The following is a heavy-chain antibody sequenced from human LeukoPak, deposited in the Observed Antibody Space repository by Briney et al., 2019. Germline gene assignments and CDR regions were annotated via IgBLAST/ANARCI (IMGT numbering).Heavy chain of an antibody. J-gene: IGHJ5*02. Sequence: ASVKLLYKASGYTFTGYYMHWVRQAPGQGLEWMGWINPNSGGTNYAQKFQGRVTMTRDTSISTAYMELSRLRSDDTAVYYCARDGGSSWYLGFNWFDAWGQGTVVSVSS. V-gene: IGHV1-2*02. D-gene: IGHD6-13*01. CDR3: ARDGGSSWYLGFNWFDA. CDR1: GYTFTGYY. CDR2: INPNSGGT.